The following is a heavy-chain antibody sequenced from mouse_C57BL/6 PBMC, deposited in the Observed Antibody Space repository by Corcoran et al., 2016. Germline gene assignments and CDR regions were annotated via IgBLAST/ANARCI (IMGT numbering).Heavy chain of an antibody. CDR2: INPNNGGT. CDR1: GYTFTDSY. V-gene: IGHV1-26*01. D-gene: IGHD2-3*01. Sequence: EVQLQQSGPELVKPGASVKISCKASGYTFTDSYINWVKQSHGKSLEWIGYINPNNGGTSYNQKFKGKATLTVDKSSSTAYMELLSLTSEDSAVYYCARRGYNDGYYTLFAYWGEGTLVNVSA. CDR3: ARRGYNDGYYTLFAY. J-gene: IGHJ3*01.